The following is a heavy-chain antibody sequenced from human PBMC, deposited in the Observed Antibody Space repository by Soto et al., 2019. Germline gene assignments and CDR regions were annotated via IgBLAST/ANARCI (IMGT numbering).Heavy chain of an antibody. V-gene: IGHV3-66*01. CDR2: IYSGGST. Sequence: GGSLRLSCAASGVTVSSNYMSWVRQAPGKGLEWVSVIYSGGSTYYADSVKGRFTISRDNSKNMLYLQMNSLRVEDTAVYYCAREVRVRGFAFDIWGQGTMVTVSS. D-gene: IGHD3-3*01. J-gene: IGHJ3*02. CDR1: GVTVSSNY. CDR3: AREVRVRGFAFDI.